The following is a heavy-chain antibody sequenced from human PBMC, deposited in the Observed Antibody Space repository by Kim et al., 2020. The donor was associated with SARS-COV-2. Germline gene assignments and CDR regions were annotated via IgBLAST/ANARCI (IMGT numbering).Heavy chain of an antibody. J-gene: IGHJ3*01. CDR3: ARSIAALGTAFDF. CDR2: INHMGVT. D-gene: IGHD6-13*01. V-gene: IGHV4-4*02. CDR1: GDSISSDSW. Sequence: SETLSLTCSVSGDSISSDSWWNWVRQSPAKGLEWIAEINHMGVTDYNPSLKSRAVISLNKLKNQFSLTLNSVTAADTATYYCARSIAALGTAFDFWGQGTVVTVSS.